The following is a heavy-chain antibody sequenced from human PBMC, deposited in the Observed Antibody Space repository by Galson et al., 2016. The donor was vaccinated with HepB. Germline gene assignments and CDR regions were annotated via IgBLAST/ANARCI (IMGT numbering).Heavy chain of an antibody. Sequence: SLRLSCAASGFTVSSNYMSWVRQAPGKGLEWVSVIYSGGRTDYADSVKGRFTISRHNSKNTLYLQMNSLRAEDTAVYYCARFEIARAGGFDYWGQGTLVTVSS. CDR2: IYSGGRT. CDR3: ARFEIARAGGFDY. CDR1: GFTVSSNY. J-gene: IGHJ4*02. V-gene: IGHV3-53*04. D-gene: IGHD6-19*01.